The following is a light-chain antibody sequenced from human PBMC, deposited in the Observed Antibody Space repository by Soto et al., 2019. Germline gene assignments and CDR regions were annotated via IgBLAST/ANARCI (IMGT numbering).Light chain of an antibody. V-gene: IGLV2-14*01. CDR2: DVS. CDR1: SSDVGGYNY. CDR3: SSYTSSSLVV. J-gene: IGLJ2*01. Sequence: QSVLTQPASVSGSPGQSITISCTGTSSDVGGYNYVSWYQQHPGKAPKLMIYDVSNRPSGVSNRFSGSKSGNTASLTISGLQAEDEVDYYCSSYTSSSLVVFGGGTKVTVL.